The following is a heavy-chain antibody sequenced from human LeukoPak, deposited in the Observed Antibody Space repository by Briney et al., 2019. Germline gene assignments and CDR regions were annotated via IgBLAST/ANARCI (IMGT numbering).Heavy chain of an antibody. CDR2: INSVGGTT. Sequence: GGSLRLSCAASGFTFNSFGMNWFRQAPGKGLEWISYINSVGGTTFYADSVKGRFTITRDNANNTLYLQMNSLRAEDAAIYYCARPHMYSDFGEDIWGHGTVVAVSS. J-gene: IGHJ3*02. CDR1: GFTFNSFG. D-gene: IGHD4-11*01. CDR3: ARPHMYSDFGEDI. V-gene: IGHV3-48*03.